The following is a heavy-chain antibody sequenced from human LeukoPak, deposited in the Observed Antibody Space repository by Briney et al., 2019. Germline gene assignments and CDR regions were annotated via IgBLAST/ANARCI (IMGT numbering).Heavy chain of an antibody. Sequence: SETLSLTCTVSGGSISNDYWSWIRQPPGKGLEWIGYISNSGRTNYNPSLKSRITISRDTSKNQFSLKLSSVTAADTAVYYCAKQLQLVEFDYWGQGTLVTVSS. CDR3: AKQLQLVEFDY. D-gene: IGHD6-13*01. CDR2: ISNSGRT. J-gene: IGHJ4*02. CDR1: GGSISNDY. V-gene: IGHV4-59*08.